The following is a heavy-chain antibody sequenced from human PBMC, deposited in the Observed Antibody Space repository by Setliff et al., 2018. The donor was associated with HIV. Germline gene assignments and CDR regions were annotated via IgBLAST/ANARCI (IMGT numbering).Heavy chain of an antibody. CDR3: AREGADSGSGSCDY. Sequence: SETLSLTCAVYGGSFSHYYWNWIRQSPGKGLEWIGEINHSGSTSYNPSLKSRVTISVDTSKNQFSLKLTSVTAADTAVYYCAREGADSGSGSCDYWGQGTLVTVPQ. J-gene: IGHJ4*02. CDR1: GGSFSHYY. CDR2: INHSGST. D-gene: IGHD3-10*01. V-gene: IGHV4-34*01.